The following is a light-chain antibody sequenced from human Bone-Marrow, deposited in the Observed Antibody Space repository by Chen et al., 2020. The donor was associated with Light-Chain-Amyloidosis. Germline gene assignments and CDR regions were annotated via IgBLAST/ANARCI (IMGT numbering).Light chain of an antibody. Sequence: QSVLTQPPSASGTPGQRVTIACSGSSSNSGSNTVNWYQQLAGTAPKLLIYSNNQRPSGVPDRFSGSKSGPSASLAISGLQSEDEADYYCAAWDDSLNGWVFGGRTKLTVL. CDR3: AAWDDSLNGWV. CDR2: SNN. J-gene: IGLJ3*02. CDR1: SSNSGSNT. V-gene: IGLV1-44*01.